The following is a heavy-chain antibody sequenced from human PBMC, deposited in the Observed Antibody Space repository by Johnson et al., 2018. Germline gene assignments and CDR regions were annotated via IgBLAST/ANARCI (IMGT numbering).Heavy chain of an antibody. Sequence: QVQLQQWGAGLLTPSETLSLTCAVYGGSFSGYYWSWIRQSPGKGLEWIGEINHSGSTKYNPSLKSRVTIAIDMSKNQFSLELSSGTAADTAVYYCARAKMGDSNDIWGFYYMDVWGTGTTFTVSS. V-gene: IGHV4-34*01. CDR2: INHSGST. J-gene: IGHJ6*03. CDR1: GGSFSGYY. D-gene: IGHD4-11*01. CDR3: ARAKMGDSNDIWGFYYMDV.